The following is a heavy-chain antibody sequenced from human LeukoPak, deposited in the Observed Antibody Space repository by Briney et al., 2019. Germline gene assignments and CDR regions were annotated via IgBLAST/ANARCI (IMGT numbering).Heavy chain of an antibody. J-gene: IGHJ6*03. D-gene: IGHD3-3*01. V-gene: IGHV4-59*12. Sequence: SETLSLTCTVSGGSISSYYWSWIRQPPGKGLEWIGYIYYSGSTNYNPSLKSRVTISVDTSKNQFSLKLSSVTAADTAVYYCARVRLLRFLYYYYYMDVWGKGTTVTVSS. CDR1: GGSISSYY. CDR3: ARVRLLRFLYYYYYMDV. CDR2: IYYSGST.